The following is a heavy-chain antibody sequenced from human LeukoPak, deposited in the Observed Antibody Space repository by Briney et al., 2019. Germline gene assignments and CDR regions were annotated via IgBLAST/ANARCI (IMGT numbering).Heavy chain of an antibody. CDR3: ANGGSPYSLPDAFDI. CDR1: GGSISSSSFY. D-gene: IGHD3-16*01. V-gene: IGHV4-39*07. CDR2: IYYSGST. Sequence: SETLSLTCTVSGGSISSSSFYWGWIRQPPGKGLEWIGTIYYSGSTFYNPSLKSRVTVSVDTSKNQFSLKLSSLTAADTAVYYCANGGSPYSLPDAFDIWGQGTMVTVSS. J-gene: IGHJ3*02.